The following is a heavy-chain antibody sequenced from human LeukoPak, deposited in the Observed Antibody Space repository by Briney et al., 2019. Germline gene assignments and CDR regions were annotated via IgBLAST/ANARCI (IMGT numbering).Heavy chain of an antibody. CDR2: INHNGNVN. D-gene: IGHD6-19*01. Sequence: GGSLRLSCAASGFTFSSYWMNWARQAPGKGLERVASINHNGNVNYYVDSVKGRFTISRDNAKNSLYLQMSNLRAEDTAVYYCARVIAVAGTDYWGQGTLVTVSS. J-gene: IGHJ4*02. CDR3: ARVIAVAGTDY. V-gene: IGHV3-7*03. CDR1: GFTFSSYW.